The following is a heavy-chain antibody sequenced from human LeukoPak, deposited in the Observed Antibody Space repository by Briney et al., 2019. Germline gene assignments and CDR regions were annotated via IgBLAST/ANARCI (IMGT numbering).Heavy chain of an antibody. CDR3: ARDRRRPNSYYYYYMDV. CDR1: GGSFSGYY. V-gene: IGHV4-34*01. CDR2: INHSGST. J-gene: IGHJ6*03. Sequence: SETLSLTCAVYGGSFSGYYSSWIRQPPGKGLEWIGEINHSGSTNYNPSLKSRVTISVDTSKNQFSLKLCSVTAADTAVYYCARDRRRPNSYYYYYMDVWGKGTTVTVSS.